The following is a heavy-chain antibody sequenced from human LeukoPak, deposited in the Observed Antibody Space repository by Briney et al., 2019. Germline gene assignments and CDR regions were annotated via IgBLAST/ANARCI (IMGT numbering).Heavy chain of an antibody. D-gene: IGHD5-18*01. CDR3: ARQIQLWRIDY. J-gene: IGHJ4*02. CDR1: GGSISNYY. CDR2: IYYSWST. V-gene: IGHV4-39*01. Sequence: SETLSLTCTVSGGSISNYYWGWIRQPPGKGPEWIGSIYYSWSTSYNPSLKSLIAISVDTSKNQFSLKRSSVTAADTAVYSCARQIQLWRIDYWGQGTLVTVSS.